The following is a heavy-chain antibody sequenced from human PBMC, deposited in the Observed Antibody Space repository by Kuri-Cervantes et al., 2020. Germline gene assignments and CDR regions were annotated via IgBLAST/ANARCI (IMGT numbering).Heavy chain of an antibody. V-gene: IGHV4-39*07. Sequence: ESLKISCAVSGGSISSSSYYWGWIRQPPGKGLEWIGSIYYSGSTYYNPSLKSRVTISVDTSKNQFSLKLSSVTAADTAVYYCARDRRSYYFDYWGQGTLVTVSS. CDR3: ARDRRSYYFDY. CDR1: GGSISSSSYY. CDR2: IYYSGST. J-gene: IGHJ4*02. D-gene: IGHD3-16*02.